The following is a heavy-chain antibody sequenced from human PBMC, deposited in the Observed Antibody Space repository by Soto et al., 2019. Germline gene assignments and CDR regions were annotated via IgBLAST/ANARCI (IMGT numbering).Heavy chain of an antibody. J-gene: IGHJ1*01. Sequence: EVQLVESGGGLVQPGRSLRLSCAASGFTFDDYAMHWVRQAPGKGLEWVSGISWNSGSIGYADSVKGRFTISRDNAKNSLYLQMNSLRAEDTAFYYCAKDERYCSSTSCYAPYFQHWGQGTLVTVSS. CDR1: GFTFDDYA. V-gene: IGHV3-9*01. D-gene: IGHD2-2*01. CDR3: AKDERYCSSTSCYAPYFQH. CDR2: ISWNSGSI.